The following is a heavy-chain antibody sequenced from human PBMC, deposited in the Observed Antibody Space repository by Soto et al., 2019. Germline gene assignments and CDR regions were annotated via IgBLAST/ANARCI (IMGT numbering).Heavy chain of an antibody. CDR1: GGPFSGYY. V-gene: IGHV4-34*01. CDR3: ARGMRSQGQLGYCSGGSCYPDYYYYYGMDV. J-gene: IGHJ6*02. CDR2: INHSGST. Sequence: LSLTRAVYGGPFSGYYWSWIRQPPGKGLEWVGEINHSGSTNYNPSLKSRVTISVDTSKNQFSLKLSSVTAADTAVYYCARGMRSQGQLGYCSGGSCYPDYYYYYGMDVWGQGTTVTVSS. D-gene: IGHD2-15*01.